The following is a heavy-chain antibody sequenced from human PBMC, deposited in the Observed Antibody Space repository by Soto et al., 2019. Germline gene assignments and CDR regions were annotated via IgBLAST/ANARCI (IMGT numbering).Heavy chain of an antibody. CDR2: IGPKNGDT. CDR3: GRGRSGELGVFY. V-gene: IGHV1-2*02. Sequence: QVLLVQSGAEVKTPGASVKVSCKASGYTFTGHYIHWVRQAPGQGFEWVGEIGPKNGDTRYAQKFQGRVAMTKDSSITTVYMELSNLSPDDTAVYYCGRGRSGELGVFYWGQGTLVTVHS. J-gene: IGHJ4*02. D-gene: IGHD1-7*01. CDR1: GYTFTGHY.